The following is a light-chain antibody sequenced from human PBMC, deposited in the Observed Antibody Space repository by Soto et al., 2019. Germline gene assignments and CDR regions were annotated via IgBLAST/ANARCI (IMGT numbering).Light chain of an antibody. V-gene: IGKV1-39*01. CDR2: AAS. J-gene: IGKJ1*01. CDR3: QQRCSTLGRT. Sequence: DIQMTQSPSSLSASVGDRVTITCRASQSISGTLTWYQQRPGKAPNLLIYAASSLQSGVPSRFSGSGSGTDFTLTISSLQPEDFATYYCQQRCSTLGRTFGQGTKVEIK. CDR1: QSISGT.